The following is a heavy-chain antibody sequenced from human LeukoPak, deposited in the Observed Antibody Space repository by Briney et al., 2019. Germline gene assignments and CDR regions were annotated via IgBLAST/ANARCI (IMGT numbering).Heavy chain of an antibody. D-gene: IGHD4-17*01. J-gene: IGHJ4*02. Sequence: GGSLRLSCAASGFTFSSYGMHWVRQAPGKGLEWVAVISYDGSNKYYAGSVKGRFTISRDNSKNTLYLQMNSLRAEDTAVYYCAKDTAMTTVTAAIDYWGQGTLVTVSS. CDR2: ISYDGSNK. CDR3: AKDTAMTTVTAAIDY. CDR1: GFTFSSYG. V-gene: IGHV3-30*18.